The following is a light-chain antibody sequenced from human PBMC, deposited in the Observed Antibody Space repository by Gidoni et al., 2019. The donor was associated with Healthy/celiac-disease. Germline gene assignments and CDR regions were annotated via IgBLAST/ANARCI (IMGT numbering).Light chain of an antibody. J-gene: IGLJ3*02. Sequence: QSVLTQPPSVSGAPGQRVTISCTGRSSHIGAGYDVHWYQQLPGTAPKLLIYGNSNRPSGVPDRFSGSKSGPSASLALTGLQAEDEAYYYCQSYDSSLSGWVFGGGTKLTVL. CDR1: SSHIGAGYD. CDR3: QSYDSSLSGWV. CDR2: GNS. V-gene: IGLV1-40*01.